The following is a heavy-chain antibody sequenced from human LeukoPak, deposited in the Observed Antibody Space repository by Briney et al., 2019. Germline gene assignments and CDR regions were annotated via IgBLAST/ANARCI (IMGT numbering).Heavy chain of an antibody. CDR2: ISAYNGNT. Sequence: GASVKVSCKASGYTFTSYGISWVRQAPGQGLEWMGWISAYNGNTNYAQKLQGRVTMTTDTSTSTACMELRSLRSDDTAVYYCARTQGQYYDFWSGYPYYFDYWGQGTLVTVSS. CDR1: GYTFTSYG. D-gene: IGHD3-3*01. CDR3: ARTQGQYYDFWSGYPYYFDY. V-gene: IGHV1-18*01. J-gene: IGHJ4*02.